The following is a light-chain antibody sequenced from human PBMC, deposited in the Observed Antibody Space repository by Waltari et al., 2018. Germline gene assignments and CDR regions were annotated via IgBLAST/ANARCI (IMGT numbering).Light chain of an antibody. CDR2: KAS. CDR1: QSISSW. Sequence: DIQMTQSPATLSASVGDRVTISCRARQSISSWWAWYQQKPGKAPKILIFKASFLESGVPSRFSGSGSGTEFSLTISSLQPEDFATYYCQQYDDFPFTFGQGTKVEVK. CDR3: QQYDDFPFT. V-gene: IGKV1-5*03. J-gene: IGKJ2*01.